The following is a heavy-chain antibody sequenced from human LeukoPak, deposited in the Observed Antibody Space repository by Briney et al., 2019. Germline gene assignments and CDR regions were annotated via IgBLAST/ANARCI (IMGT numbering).Heavy chain of an antibody. D-gene: IGHD2-15*01. J-gene: IGHJ6*02. V-gene: IGHV3-7*03. CDR2: IKQDENEK. Sequence: GSLRLSCAASGFSFSSYWMSWVRQAPGKGLEWVAHIKQDENEKYYVESVKGRFTISRDNAKNSLYLQMNSLRVEDMALYYCAKGGHPTRYYYGMDVWGQGTTVTVSS. CDR1: GFSFSSYW. CDR3: AKGGHPTRYYYGMDV.